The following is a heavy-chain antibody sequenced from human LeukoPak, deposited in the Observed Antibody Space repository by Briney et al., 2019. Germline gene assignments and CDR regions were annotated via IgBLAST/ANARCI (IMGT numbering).Heavy chain of an antibody. CDR2: IYYNGDT. CDR3: ARVLRAASWRSYDY. Sequence: PSETLSLTCTVSGGSISSGGYYWSWIRQHPGKGLEWIGYIYYNGDTNYNPSLKSRVIISIDTSSNQFSLRLNSMTAADTAVYYCARVLRAASWRSYDYWGQGSLVTVSS. J-gene: IGHJ4*02. CDR1: GGSISSGGYY. D-gene: IGHD5-18*01. V-gene: IGHV4-61*08.